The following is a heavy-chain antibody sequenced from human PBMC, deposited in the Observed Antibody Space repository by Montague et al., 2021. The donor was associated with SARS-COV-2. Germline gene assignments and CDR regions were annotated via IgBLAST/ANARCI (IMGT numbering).Heavy chain of an antibody. J-gene: IGHJ4*02. V-gene: IGHV2-5*02. CDR1: GFSLSTSGVG. Sequence: PPLVKPTQTLTLTCTFSGFSLSTSGVGVGWIRQPPGKALEWLALIYWDDDKRYSPSLKSRLTITKDTSKNQVVLTMTNMDPVNTATYYGAAHRITGWAFDYWGQGTLATVSS. CDR3: AAHRITGWAFDY. D-gene: IGHD1-20*01. CDR2: IYWDDDK.